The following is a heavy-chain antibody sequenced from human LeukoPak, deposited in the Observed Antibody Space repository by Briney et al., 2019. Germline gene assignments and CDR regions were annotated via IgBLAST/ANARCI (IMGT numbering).Heavy chain of an antibody. D-gene: IGHD3-16*02. CDR3: ARGGDDYVWGSYRF. CDR2: IYTSGST. Sequence: SETLSLTCTVSGGSISSYYWSWIRQPAGKGLEWIGRIYTSGSTNYNPSLKSRVTMSVDTSKNLFSLKLSSVTAADTAVYYCARGGDDYVWGSYRFWGQGTLVTVSS. CDR1: GGSISSYY. J-gene: IGHJ4*02. V-gene: IGHV4-4*07.